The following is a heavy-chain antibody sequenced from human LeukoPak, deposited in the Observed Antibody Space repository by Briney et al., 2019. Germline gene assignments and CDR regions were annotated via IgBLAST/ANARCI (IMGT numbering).Heavy chain of an antibody. Sequence: SVKVSCKASGGTFSSCAISWVRQAPGQGLEWMGGIIPIFGTANYAQKFQGRVTITADESTSTAYMELSSLRSEDTAVYYCAAHAYYYDSSGYSWESDYWGQGTLVTVSS. D-gene: IGHD3-22*01. CDR2: IIPIFGTA. CDR1: GGTFSSCA. V-gene: IGHV1-69*01. CDR3: AAHAYYYDSSGYSWESDY. J-gene: IGHJ4*02.